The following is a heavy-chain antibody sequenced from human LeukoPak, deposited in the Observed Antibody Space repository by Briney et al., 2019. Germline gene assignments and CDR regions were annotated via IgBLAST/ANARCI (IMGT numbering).Heavy chain of an antibody. J-gene: IGHJ3*02. CDR3: ARDDYGDLSGAFDI. V-gene: IGHV4-34*01. D-gene: IGHD4-17*01. Sequence: SETLSLTCAVYGGSFSGYYWSWIRQPPGKGLEWIGEINHSGSTNHNPSLKSRVTISVDTSKNQFSLKLSSVTAADTAVYYCARDDYGDLSGAFDIWGQGTMVTVSS. CDR2: INHSGST. CDR1: GGSFSGYY.